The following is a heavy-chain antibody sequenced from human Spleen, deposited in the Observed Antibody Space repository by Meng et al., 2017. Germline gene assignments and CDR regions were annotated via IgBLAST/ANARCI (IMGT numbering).Heavy chain of an antibody. CDR1: GFTFTNYW. J-gene: IGHJ4*02. CDR2: ISEDGSIT. CDR3: ARHLHD. V-gene: IGHV3-74*01. Sequence: GESLKISCAVSGFTFTNYWMHWVRQAPGKGLVWVSRISEDGSITNYADSVMGRFTVSRDNAKNPLYLQMNSLRVEDTAVEYCARHLHDWGQETLVTVSS.